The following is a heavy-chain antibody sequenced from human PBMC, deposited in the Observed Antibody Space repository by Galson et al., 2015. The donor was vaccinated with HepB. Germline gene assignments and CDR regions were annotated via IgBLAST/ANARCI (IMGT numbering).Heavy chain of an antibody. CDR1: GFSFSSYR. D-gene: IGHD3-10*01. Sequence: SLGLSCAASGFSFSSYRMNWVRQAPGKGLEWVSYISSSSNNIYYADSVRGRFTISSDNAKNSLYLQMNSLRAEDTAIYYCAKERSQSYSDCWGQGALVTVSS. CDR2: ISSSSNNI. J-gene: IGHJ4*02. V-gene: IGHV3-48*04. CDR3: AKERSQSYSDC.